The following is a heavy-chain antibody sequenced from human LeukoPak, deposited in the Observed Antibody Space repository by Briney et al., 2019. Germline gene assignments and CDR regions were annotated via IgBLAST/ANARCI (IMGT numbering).Heavy chain of an antibody. D-gene: IGHD4-17*01. CDR3: ASPLLYGVFDY. Sequence: GGSLRLSCAGSGFILTKYWMSWVRQAPGKGLEWVAVISYDGSNKYYADSVKGRFTISRDNSKNTLYLQMNSLRAEDTAVYYCASPLLYGVFDYWGQGTLVTVSS. J-gene: IGHJ4*02. CDR1: GFILTKYW. V-gene: IGHV3-30*03. CDR2: ISYDGSNK.